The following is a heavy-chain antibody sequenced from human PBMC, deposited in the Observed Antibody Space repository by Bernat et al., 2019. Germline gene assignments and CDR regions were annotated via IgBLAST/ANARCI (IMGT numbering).Heavy chain of an antibody. CDR1: GGSISSYY. D-gene: IGHD6-6*01. V-gene: IGHV4-59*08. Sequence: QVQLQESGPGLVKPSETLSLTCTVSGGSISSYYWSWIRQPPGKGLEWIGYIYYSGSTNYNPSLKSRVTISVDTSKNQFSLKLSSVTAADTAVYYCARHYAGYSSSFYYYYYYMDVWGKGTTVTVSS. CDR3: ARHYAGYSSSFYYYYYYMDV. CDR2: IYYSGST. J-gene: IGHJ6*03.